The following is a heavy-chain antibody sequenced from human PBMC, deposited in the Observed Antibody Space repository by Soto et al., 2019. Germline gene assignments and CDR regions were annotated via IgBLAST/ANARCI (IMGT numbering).Heavy chain of an antibody. V-gene: IGHV1-69*02. Sequence: QVQLVQSGAEVKKPGSSVKVSCKASGGTFSSYTISWVRQAPGQGLEWMGRIIPILGIANYAQKFQGRVTITADKSTSTAYMELSSLRSEDTAVYSCRHFDWAVGMDVWGQGTTVTVSS. J-gene: IGHJ6*02. CDR1: GGTFSSYT. CDR3: RHFDWAVGMDV. CDR2: IIPILGIA. D-gene: IGHD3-9*01.